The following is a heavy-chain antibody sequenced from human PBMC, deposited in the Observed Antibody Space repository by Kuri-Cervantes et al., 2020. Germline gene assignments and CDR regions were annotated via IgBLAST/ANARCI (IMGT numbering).Heavy chain of an antibody. Sequence: SGPTLVKPTQTLTLTCTLSGFSLSTSGVGVGWIRQPPGKALEWLALIYWDDDKRYSPSLKSRLTITKDTSKNQVVLTMTNMDPVDTATYYCAHMSYDFWSGSPNWFDPWGQGTLVTVSS. V-gene: IGHV2-5*02. D-gene: IGHD3-3*01. CDR1: GFSLSTSGVG. J-gene: IGHJ5*02. CDR3: AHMSYDFWSGSPNWFDP. CDR2: IYWDDDK.